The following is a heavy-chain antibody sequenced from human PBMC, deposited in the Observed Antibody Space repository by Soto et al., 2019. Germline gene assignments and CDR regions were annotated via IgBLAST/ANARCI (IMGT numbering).Heavy chain of an antibody. D-gene: IGHD3-10*01. CDR2: IMPIIGTA. V-gene: IGHV1-69*01. CDR3: ARDLEFRDGNISHLDY. CDR1: GGTFSSHV. Sequence: QVQLVQSGAEVKKPGSSVKGSCKASGGTFSSHVFNWVRQAPGQGLEWMGGIMPIIGTANYAQKLQGRVTITADEATSTADMELSSLTSEDTAVYYCARDLEFRDGNISHLDYWGQGTLVTVSS. J-gene: IGHJ4*02.